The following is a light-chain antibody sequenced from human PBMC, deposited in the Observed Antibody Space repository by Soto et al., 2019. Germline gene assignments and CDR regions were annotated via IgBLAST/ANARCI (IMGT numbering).Light chain of an antibody. J-gene: IGKJ4*01. CDR1: QSISSW. CDR2: KAS. V-gene: IGKV1-5*03. CDR3: QQYDNYLLT. Sequence: DLQMTHSPSTLSPSVGDRVTITCRASQSISSWLAWYRQKPGKAPKLLIYKASSLESGVPSRFSGSGSGTEFTLTISNLQPDDFATYYCQQYDNYLLTFGGGTKVDIK.